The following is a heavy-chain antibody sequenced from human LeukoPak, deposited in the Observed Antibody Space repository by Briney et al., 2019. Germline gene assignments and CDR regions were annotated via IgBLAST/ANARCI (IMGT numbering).Heavy chain of an antibody. J-gene: IGHJ6*02. Sequence: SAVQVSCKACRGTFSSYAISGVRQAADQGREWMGRIFPIVGIANYAQKVQSRVTITADKSTSTSYMELSGLRSEDTAVYYCASSKGDYYYYHGMDVWGQGTTVTVSS. CDR3: ASSKGDYYYYHGMDV. CDR2: IFPIVGIA. CDR1: RGTFSSYA. V-gene: IGHV1-69*04.